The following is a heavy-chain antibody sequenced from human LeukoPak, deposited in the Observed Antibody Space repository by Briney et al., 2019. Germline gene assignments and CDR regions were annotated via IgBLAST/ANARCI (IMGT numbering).Heavy chain of an antibody. D-gene: IGHD3-3*01. CDR3: ARPYDFWSGHALRY. V-gene: IGHV3-48*01. CDR2: ISSSSSTI. J-gene: IGHJ4*02. Sequence: PGGSLRLSCAASGFTFSSYSMNWVRQAPGKGLEWVSYISSSSSTIYYADSVKGRFTISRDNAKNSLYLQMNSLRAEDTAVYYCARPYDFWSGHALRYWGQGTLVTVSS. CDR1: GFTFSSYS.